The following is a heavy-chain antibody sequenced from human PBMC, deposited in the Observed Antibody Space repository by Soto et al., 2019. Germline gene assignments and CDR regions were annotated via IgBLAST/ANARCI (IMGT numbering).Heavy chain of an antibody. J-gene: IGHJ4*02. Sequence: PSETLSLTCTVSGGSIRSSSYYWGWIRQPPGKGLEWIGSIYYDGTTYSNPSLKSRFTISLDMSKNQFFLKLSSVTAADTAVYYCARFLYCSGGTCYSLNDYWGQGTLVTVSS. V-gene: IGHV4-39*01. CDR1: GGSIRSSSYY. D-gene: IGHD2-15*01. CDR3: ARFLYCSGGTCYSLNDY. CDR2: IYYDGTT.